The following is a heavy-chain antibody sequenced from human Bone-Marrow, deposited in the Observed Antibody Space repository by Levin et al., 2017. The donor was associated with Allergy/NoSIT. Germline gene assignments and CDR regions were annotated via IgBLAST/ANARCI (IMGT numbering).Heavy chain of an antibody. V-gene: IGHV1-3*01. CDR3: ARERLAGAFDAFDE. CDR1: GYTFSRYT. J-gene: IGHJ3*01. D-gene: IGHD2-8*02. CDR2: ITGDTGKT. Sequence: RGESLKISCMASGYTFSRYTIHWVRQAPGQVPEWMGCITGDTGKTKYSEKFQDRVTITRDTSASTVNMELRSLRSEDTALYYCARERLAGAFDAFDEWGQGTKVSVSS.